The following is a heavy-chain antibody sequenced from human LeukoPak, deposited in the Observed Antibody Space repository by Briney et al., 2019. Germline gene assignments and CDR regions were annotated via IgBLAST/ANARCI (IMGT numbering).Heavy chain of an antibody. V-gene: IGHV3-30*03. Sequence: GGSLRLSCAASELTFSTYGLHWVRQAPGKGLEWVALISYNGGVRYYADSVRGRFTITRDNTRNSLYLQMNSLRAEDTALYYCASPEWLPDSIDIWGQGTMVTVS. D-gene: IGHD3-3*01. CDR1: ELTFSTYG. J-gene: IGHJ3*02. CDR3: ASPEWLPDSIDI. CDR2: ISYNGGVR.